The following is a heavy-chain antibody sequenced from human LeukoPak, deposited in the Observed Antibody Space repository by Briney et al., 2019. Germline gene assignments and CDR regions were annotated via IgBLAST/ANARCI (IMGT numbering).Heavy chain of an antibody. CDR1: GFTFSSYG. CDR2: ISYDGSNK. D-gene: IGHD6-19*01. V-gene: IGHV3-30*18. J-gene: IGHJ6*02. CDR3: AKEGGASGWYYYYYGMDV. Sequence: GGSLRLSCAASGFTFSSYGMHWVRQAPDKGLEWVAVISYDGSNKYYADSVKGRFTISRDNSKNTLYLQMNSLRAEDTAVYYCAKEGGASGWYYYYYGMDVWGQGTTVTVSS.